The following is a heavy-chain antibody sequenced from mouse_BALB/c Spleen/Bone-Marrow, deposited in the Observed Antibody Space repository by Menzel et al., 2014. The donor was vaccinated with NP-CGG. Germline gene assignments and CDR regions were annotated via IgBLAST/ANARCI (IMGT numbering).Heavy chain of an antibody. V-gene: IGHV5-2*01. J-gene: IGHJ1*01. CDR3: ARSSTMYWYFDV. D-gene: IGHD2-1*01. CDR2: INSDGGST. Sequence: DVKLVESGGGLVQPGESLKLSCESDEYEFPSHDMSWVRKTPEKRLELVAAINSDGGSTYYPDTMERRFIISRDNTKKTLYLQMSSLRSEDTALYYCARSSTMYWYFDVWGAGTTVTVSS. CDR1: EYEFPSHD.